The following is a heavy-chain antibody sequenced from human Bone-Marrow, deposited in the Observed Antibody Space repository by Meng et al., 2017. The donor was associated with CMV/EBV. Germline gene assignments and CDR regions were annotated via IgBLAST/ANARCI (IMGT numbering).Heavy chain of an antibody. Sequence: GESLKISCAASGFTFDDYAMHWVRQAPGKGLEWVSSISSSSSYIYYADSVKGRFTISRDNAKNSLYLQMNSLRAEDTAVYYCARRGDIVVVVAAFDYWGQGTLVIVSS. D-gene: IGHD2-15*01. J-gene: IGHJ4*02. CDR1: GFTFDDYA. CDR2: ISSSSSYI. CDR3: ARRGDIVVVVAAFDY. V-gene: IGHV3-21*01.